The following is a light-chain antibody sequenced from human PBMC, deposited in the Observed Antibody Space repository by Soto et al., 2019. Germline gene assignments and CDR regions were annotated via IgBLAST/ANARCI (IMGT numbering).Light chain of an antibody. CDR3: QQLKSYPLT. CDR2: AAY. V-gene: IGKV1-39*01. CDR1: QYINNY. Sequence: DIQMTQSPSSLSTSVGDRVTITCRASQYINNYLNWYQQKPGKAPKLLIFAAYNLQSGVPSRFSGSGSGTDFTLTISSLQPEDFATYYCQQLKSYPLTFGGGTKVEIK. J-gene: IGKJ4*01.